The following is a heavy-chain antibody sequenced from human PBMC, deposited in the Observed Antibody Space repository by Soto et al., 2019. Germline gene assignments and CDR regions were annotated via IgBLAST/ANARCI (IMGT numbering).Heavy chain of an antibody. CDR2: INPNSGGT. CDR1: GYTFTGYY. V-gene: IGHV1-2*04. J-gene: IGHJ4*02. Sequence: QVQLVQSGAEVKKPGASVKVSCKASGYTFTGYYMHWVRQAPGQGLEWMGWINPNSGGTNYAQKFQGWVTMTRDTSISTAYMELSRLRSDDTAVYYCARAGSCGGSYGAWFDYWGQGPLVTVSS. CDR3: ARAGSCGGSYGAWFDY. D-gene: IGHD1-26*01.